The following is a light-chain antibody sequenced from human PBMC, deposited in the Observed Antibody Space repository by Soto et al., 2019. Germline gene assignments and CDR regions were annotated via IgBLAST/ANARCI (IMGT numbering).Light chain of an antibody. Sequence: EIVLTQSPGTLSLSPGERATLSCRASQSVSNNYLAWYQQKPGQAPRLLIFDASDRATGIPARFSGSGSGTNFTLAISSLEPEDFAVYHCQQRLNWPPTFAQGTKVDI. J-gene: IGKJ1*01. CDR2: DAS. V-gene: IGKV3-11*01. CDR1: QSVSNNY. CDR3: QQRLNWPPT.